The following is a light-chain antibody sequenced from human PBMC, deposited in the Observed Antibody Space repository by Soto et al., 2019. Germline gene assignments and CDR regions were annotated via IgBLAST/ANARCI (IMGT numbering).Light chain of an antibody. V-gene: IGLV2-14*03. Sequence: QSVLTQPASVSGSPGQSITLSCTGTSSDVGGYNYVSWYQQHPGKAPKLIISDVSNRPSGVSNRFSGSKSGNTASLTISGLQAEDEADYYCNSYTSSSTHVFGTGTKVTVL. J-gene: IGLJ1*01. CDR1: SSDVGGYNY. CDR3: NSYTSSSTHV. CDR2: DVS.